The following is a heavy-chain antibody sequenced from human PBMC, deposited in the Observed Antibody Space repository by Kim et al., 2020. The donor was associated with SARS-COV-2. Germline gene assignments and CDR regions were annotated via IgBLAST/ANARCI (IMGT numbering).Heavy chain of an antibody. CDR2: ISDSDGRT. CDR1: GFTFRSYA. CDR3: XKDAXGVVAATSYXYXGXDV. J-gene: IGHJ6*01. D-gene: IGHD2-15*01. Sequence: GGSLRLSCAASGFTFRSYAMSWVRQAPGKGLEWVSGISDSDGRTYYADXXKGRAPXXXXNXXXTLYLQMNSLRAEDTAVXXXXKDAXGVVAATSYXYXGXDVXXXGTXXXV. V-gene: IGHV3-23*01.